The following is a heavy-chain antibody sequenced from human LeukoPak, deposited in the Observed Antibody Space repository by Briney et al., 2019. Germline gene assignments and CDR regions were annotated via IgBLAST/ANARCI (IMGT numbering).Heavy chain of an antibody. Sequence: GGSLRLSCAASGFTFSHAWMTWVRQAPGKGLEWVSTITTSDGNTYYADSVKGRFTVSRDNSKNTLFLQMNSLRAEDTAVYYCAKDGGLWVSAHWGDSWGRGTLVTVSS. J-gene: IGHJ4*02. CDR3: AKDGGLWVSAHWGDS. V-gene: IGHV3-23*01. CDR1: GFTFSHAW. CDR2: ITTSDGNT. D-gene: IGHD7-27*01.